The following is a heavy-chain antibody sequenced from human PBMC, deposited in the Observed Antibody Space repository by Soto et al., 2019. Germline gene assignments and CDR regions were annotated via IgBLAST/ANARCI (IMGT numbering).Heavy chain of an antibody. D-gene: IGHD3-3*01. J-gene: IGHJ4*02. CDR2: ISSDGTKT. V-gene: IGHV3-64D*08. CDR1: GFTFTVYA. Sequence: EVQMVASGGDLVQPGSSLRLSCLASGFTFTVYAFPWVRQAPGKGLEFVAAISSDGTKTYYADSVKGRFTISRDTSKNTLFLHMNRLRAEDTALYYCVNILMQHDFEGGWGQGTLVTVSS. CDR3: VNILMQHDFEGG.